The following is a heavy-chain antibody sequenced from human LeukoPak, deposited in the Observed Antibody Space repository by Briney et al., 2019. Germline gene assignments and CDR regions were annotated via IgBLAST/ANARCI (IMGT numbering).Heavy chain of an antibody. V-gene: IGHV3-74*01. CDR1: GFTFSSYW. CDR2: INSDGSST. CDR3: AKRTDAFDI. Sequence: PGGSLRLSCAASGFTFSSYWIHWVRQAPGKGLVWVSRINSDGSSTSYADSVKGRFTISRDNAKDTLYLQMNSLTAEDTAVYYCAKRTDAFDIWGQGTMVTVSS. J-gene: IGHJ3*02.